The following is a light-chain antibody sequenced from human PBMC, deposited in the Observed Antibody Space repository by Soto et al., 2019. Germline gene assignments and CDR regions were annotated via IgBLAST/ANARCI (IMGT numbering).Light chain of an antibody. CDR3: QQYGSSPRT. Sequence: IGLTQSPGTLYLSPGERATLSCRASQSVSSGYLAWYQQRPGQAPRLLIYGASTRATGIPDRFSGSGSGTNFTLTISRLEPEDFAVYYCQQYGSSPRTFGQGTKVDI. J-gene: IGKJ1*01. CDR2: GAS. CDR1: QSVSSGY. V-gene: IGKV3-20*01.